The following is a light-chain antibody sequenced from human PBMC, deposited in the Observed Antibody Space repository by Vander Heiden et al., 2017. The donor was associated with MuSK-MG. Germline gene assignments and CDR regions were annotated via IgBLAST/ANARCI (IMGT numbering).Light chain of an antibody. CDR1: QTVLSSSNNKNY. V-gene: IGKV4-1*01. Sequence: DIVMTQSPDSLPMSLGVRATIKRTSSQTVLSSSNNKNYLAWYQQKPGQPPELLIYWASTRESGVPDRFSGSGSGTDFTLTISSLQAEDVAVYYCQQYQSPPWTFGQGTKVEIK. J-gene: IGKJ1*01. CDR3: QQYQSPPWT. CDR2: WAS.